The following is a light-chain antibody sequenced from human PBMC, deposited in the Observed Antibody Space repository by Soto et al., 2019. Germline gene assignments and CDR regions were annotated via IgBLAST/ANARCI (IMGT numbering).Light chain of an antibody. J-gene: IGKJ1*01. CDR1: QSVGSN. CDR3: QHYNDLPLT. Sequence: EIVMTQSPPPLSLSPGERAPLSSRASQSVGSNLAWYQQKPGRAPRLLISDASTRATGIPDRFSGSGSGPEFTLTITSLQSEDFAVYYCQHYNDLPLTFGQGTKVEIK. V-gene: IGKV3-15*01. CDR2: DAS.